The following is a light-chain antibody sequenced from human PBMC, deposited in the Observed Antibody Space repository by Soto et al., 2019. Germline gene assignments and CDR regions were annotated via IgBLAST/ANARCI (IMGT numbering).Light chain of an antibody. Sequence: QCALTQPDSLSGSPGQSITISCTGTSTDIGSYNYVSWYQQHPGKAPKLMIFDVSYRPSGISDRFSGSKSGNTASLTISGLQPEDEADYYCSSYGASSTLFGGGT. CDR3: SSYGASSTL. V-gene: IGLV2-14*03. CDR2: DVS. J-gene: IGLJ2*01. CDR1: STDIGSYNY.